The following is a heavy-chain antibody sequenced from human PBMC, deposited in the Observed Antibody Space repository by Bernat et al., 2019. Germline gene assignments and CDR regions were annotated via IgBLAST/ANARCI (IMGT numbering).Heavy chain of an antibody. CDR1: GFSLSTGGVG. CDR3: AHRQVGSAWYGPNFQH. CDR2: IYWDDDK. V-gene: IGHV2-5*02. D-gene: IGHD6-19*01. Sequence: QITLKESGPSLVTPTQTLTLTCTFSGFSLSTGGVGVGWIRQPPGKALEWLALIYWDDDKYYSPSLKNRLTITKDTSRNQVVLTMTNMDPVDTGTYYCAHRQVGSAWYGPNFQHWGQGTLVTVSS. J-gene: IGHJ1*01.